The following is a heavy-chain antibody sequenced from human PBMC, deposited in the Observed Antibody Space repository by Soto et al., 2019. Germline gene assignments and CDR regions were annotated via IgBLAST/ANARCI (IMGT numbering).Heavy chain of an antibody. CDR2: IYYSGST. CDR1: GGSISSSSYY. Sequence: SETLSLTCTVSGGSISSSSYYWGWIRQPPGKGLEWIGSIYYSGSTYYNPSLKSRVTISVDTSKNQFSLKLSSVTAADTAVYYCARHLEYYGSGSYYNWFDPWGQGTLVTVSS. D-gene: IGHD3-10*01. CDR3: ARHLEYYGSGSYYNWFDP. V-gene: IGHV4-39*01. J-gene: IGHJ5*02.